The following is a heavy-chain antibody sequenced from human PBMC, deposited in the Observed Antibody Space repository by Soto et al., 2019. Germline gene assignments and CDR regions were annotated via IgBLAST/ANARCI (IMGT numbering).Heavy chain of an antibody. CDR2: INAGNGNT. CDR3: ARDRLRTIFGVVNDGMDV. Sequence: GASVKVSCKASGYTFTSYAMHWVRQAPGQRLEWMGWINAGNGNTKYSQKFQGRVTITRDTSASTAYMELSSLRSEDTAVYYCARDRLRTIFGVVNDGMDVWGQGTTVTVSS. CDR1: GYTFTSYA. J-gene: IGHJ6*02. D-gene: IGHD3-3*01. V-gene: IGHV1-3*01.